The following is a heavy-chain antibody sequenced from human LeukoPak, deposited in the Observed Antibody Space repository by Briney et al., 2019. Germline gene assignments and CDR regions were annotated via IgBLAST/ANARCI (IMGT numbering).Heavy chain of an antibody. CDR2: ISWDGGST. D-gene: IGHD6-13*01. CDR1: GFTFDDYA. CDR3: AKDGRRIAAAAALFDY. J-gene: IGHJ4*02. V-gene: IGHV3-43D*03. Sequence: GGSLRLSCAASGFTFDDYAMHWVRQAPGKGLEWVSLISWDGGSTYYADSVKGRFTISRDNSKNSLYLQMNSLRAEDTALYYCAKDGRRIAAAAALFDYWGQGTLVTVSS.